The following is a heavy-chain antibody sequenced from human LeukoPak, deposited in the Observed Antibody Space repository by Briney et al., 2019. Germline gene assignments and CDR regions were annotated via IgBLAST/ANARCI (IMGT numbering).Heavy chain of an antibody. J-gene: IGHJ4*02. CDR1: GFTFGSPW. Sequence: GGSLRLSCAASGFTFGSPWMHWVRQAPGKGLVWVGRIKSKTDGGTTDYAAPVKGRFTISRDDLKNTLYLQMNSLKTEDTAVYYCTTVADLGYCSSTSCYMYYWGQGTLVTVSS. CDR3: TTVADLGYCSSTSCYMYY. D-gene: IGHD2-2*02. CDR2: IKSKTDGGTT. V-gene: IGHV3-15*01.